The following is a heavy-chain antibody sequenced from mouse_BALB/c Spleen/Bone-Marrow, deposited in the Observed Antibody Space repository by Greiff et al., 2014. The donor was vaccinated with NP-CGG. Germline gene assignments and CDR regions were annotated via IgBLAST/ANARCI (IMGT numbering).Heavy chain of an antibody. CDR3: ARFAGTPYTMDY. Sequence: EVQLQESGPDLVKPSQSLSLTCTVTGYSITSDYSWHWIRQFPGNKLEWMGYIHYSGTTVYNPSLKNRISITRDTSNNQFFLQLNSVTTEDTATYYCARFAGTPYTMDYCGQGTSVTVSS. CDR2: IHYSGTT. J-gene: IGHJ4*01. V-gene: IGHV3-1*02. CDR1: GYSITSDYS. D-gene: IGHD4-1*01.